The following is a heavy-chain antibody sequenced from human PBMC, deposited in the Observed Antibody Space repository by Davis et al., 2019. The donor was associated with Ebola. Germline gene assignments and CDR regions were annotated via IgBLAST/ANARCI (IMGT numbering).Heavy chain of an antibody. Sequence: GESLKISCAASGFTFSSYSMNWVRQAPGKGLEWVAVISYDGSNKYYADSVKGRFTISRDNSKNTLYLQMNSLRAEDTAVYYCARAEFDYWGQGTLVTVSS. J-gene: IGHJ4*02. CDR3: ARAEFDY. CDR2: ISYDGSNK. V-gene: IGHV3-30*03. CDR1: GFTFSSYS.